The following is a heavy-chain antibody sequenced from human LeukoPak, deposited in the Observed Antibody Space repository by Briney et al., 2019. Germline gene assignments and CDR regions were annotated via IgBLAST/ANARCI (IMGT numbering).Heavy chain of an antibody. CDR1: GITFDNYA. V-gene: IGHV3-23*01. CDR3: ANVSVTQPAFDP. CDR2: ISGSGGST. Sequence: GGSLRLSCAASGITFDNYAMSWVRQAPGKGLEWVSAISGSGGSTYYADSVKGRFTISRDNSKNTLYLQMNSLRAEDTAVYYCANVSVTQPAFDPWGQGTLVTVSS. J-gene: IGHJ5*02. D-gene: IGHD4-23*01.